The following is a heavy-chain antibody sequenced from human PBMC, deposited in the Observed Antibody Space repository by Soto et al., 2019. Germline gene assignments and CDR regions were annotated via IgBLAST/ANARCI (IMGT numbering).Heavy chain of an antibody. J-gene: IGHJ6*02. Sequence: SVKVSCKASGGTFSSYAISWVRQAPGQGLEWMGGIIPIFGTANYAQKFQGRVTITADESTSTAYMELSSLRSEDTAVYYCARLAYCSGGRCYYARAYYYGMDVWGQGTTVTVS. CDR3: ARLAYCSGGRCYYARAYYYGMDV. CDR1: GGTFSSYA. D-gene: IGHD2-15*01. V-gene: IGHV1-69*13. CDR2: IIPIFGTA.